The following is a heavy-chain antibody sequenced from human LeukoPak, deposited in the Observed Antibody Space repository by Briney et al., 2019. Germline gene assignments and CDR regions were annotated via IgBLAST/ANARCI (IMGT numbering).Heavy chain of an antibody. D-gene: IGHD5-18*01. V-gene: IGHV4-30-2*01. J-gene: IGHJ4*02. CDR1: GGSISSGGYS. CDR2: IYHSGST. Sequence: SQTLSLTCAVSGGSISSGGYSWSWIRQPPGKGLEWIGYIYHSGSTYYNPSLKSRVTISVDRSKNQLSLNLNSVTAADTAVYYCTRASRGYSYGFAEYWGQGTLVTVSS. CDR3: TRASRGYSYGFAEY.